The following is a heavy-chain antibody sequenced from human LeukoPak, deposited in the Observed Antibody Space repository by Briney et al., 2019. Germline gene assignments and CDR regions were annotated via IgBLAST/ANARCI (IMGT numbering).Heavy chain of an antibody. Sequence: GESLKISCKGSGYSFTSYWIGWVRQMPGKGLEWMGIIYPGDSDTRYSPSLQGQVTISADKSIRTTYLQWSNLKASDSAMYYCAKGDGYNTFDSWGQGTLVTVSS. D-gene: IGHD5-24*01. CDR1: GYSFTSYW. J-gene: IGHJ4*02. CDR2: IYPGDSDT. V-gene: IGHV5-51*01. CDR3: AKGDGYNTFDS.